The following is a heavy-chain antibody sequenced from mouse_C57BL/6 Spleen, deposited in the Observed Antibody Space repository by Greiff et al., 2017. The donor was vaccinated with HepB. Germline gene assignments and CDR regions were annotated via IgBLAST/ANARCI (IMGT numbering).Heavy chain of an antibody. CDR3: ARGGGYYGYAMDD. CDR2: ISYSGST. D-gene: IGHD2-3*01. V-gene: IGHV3-1*01. J-gene: IGHJ4*01. Sequence: EVMLVESGPGMVKPSQSLSLTCTVTGYSITSGYDWHWIRHFPGNKLEWMGYISYSGSTNYNPSLKSRISITHDTSKNHFFLKLNSVTTEDTATYDCARGGGYYGYAMDDWGQGTSVTVSS. CDR1: GYSITSGYD.